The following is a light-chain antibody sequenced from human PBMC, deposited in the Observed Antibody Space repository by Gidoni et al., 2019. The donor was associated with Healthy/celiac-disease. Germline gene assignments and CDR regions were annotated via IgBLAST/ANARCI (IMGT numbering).Light chain of an antibody. CDR2: KDS. V-gene: IGLV3-25*03. CDR3: QSADSSGTYVV. J-gene: IGLJ2*01. Sequence: SYELTQSPSVSVAPGQTASITCSGDALPKQYAYWYQQMTGQAPVLVIYKDSERPSGIPERFSGSSPGTTVTLTISGVQAEDEADYYCQSADSSGTYVVFGGGTKLTVL. CDR1: ALPKQY.